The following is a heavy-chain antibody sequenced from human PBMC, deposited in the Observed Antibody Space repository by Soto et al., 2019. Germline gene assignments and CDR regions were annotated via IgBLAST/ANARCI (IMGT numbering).Heavy chain of an antibody. V-gene: IGHV4-59*01. J-gene: IGHJ4*02. D-gene: IGHD3-16*01. Sequence: SGTLSLTCTVSGGSISNSYWSWIRQSPGKGLEWIGYIYYSGSTNYNPSLKSRVTISVDTSKNQFSLKLSSVSAADTAVYYCGRAWGGWADYWGQGTLVTVSS. CDR1: GGSISNSY. CDR3: GRAWGGWADY. CDR2: IYYSGST.